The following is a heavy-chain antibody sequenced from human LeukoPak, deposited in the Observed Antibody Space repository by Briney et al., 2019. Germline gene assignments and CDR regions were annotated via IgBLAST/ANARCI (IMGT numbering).Heavy chain of an antibody. CDR1: GYTFTGYY. V-gene: IGHV1-2*02. Sequence: ASVKVSCKASGYTFTGYYMHWVRQAPGQGLEWMGWINPNSGGTNYARKFQGRVTMTRDTSISTAYMELSGLRSDDTAVYYCARDLKPNWGYYFDYWGQGTLVTVSS. D-gene: IGHD7-27*01. CDR2: INPNSGGT. CDR3: ARDLKPNWGYYFDY. J-gene: IGHJ4*02.